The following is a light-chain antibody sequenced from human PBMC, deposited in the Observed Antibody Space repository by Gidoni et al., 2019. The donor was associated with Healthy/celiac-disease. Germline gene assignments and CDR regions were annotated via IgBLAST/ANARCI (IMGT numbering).Light chain of an antibody. CDR1: QSISSW. CDR2: KAS. CDR3: QQYNSYSPCS. J-gene: IGKJ2*04. V-gene: IGKV1-5*03. Sequence: DIQMTQSPSTLSASVGDRVTITCRASQSISSWLAWYQQKPGKAPKLLIYKASSLESGVPSRFSGSGSGTEFTLTISGLQPDDFATYYCQQYNSYSPCSFGQGTKLEIK.